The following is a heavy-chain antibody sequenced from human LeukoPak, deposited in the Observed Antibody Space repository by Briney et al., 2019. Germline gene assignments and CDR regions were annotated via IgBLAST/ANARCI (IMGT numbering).Heavy chain of an antibody. CDR2: INSDESST. V-gene: IGHV3-74*01. D-gene: IGHD6-13*01. J-gene: IGHJ6*02. CDR1: GFTFSEYW. Sequence: GGSLRLSCAASGFTFSEYWMDWVRQTPGKGLVWVSRINSDESSTNYADSVKGRFTISGDNAKNTMYLQMNSLRVEDTAVYYCARGGVFGRNGMDVWGQGTTVTVSS. CDR3: ARGGVFGRNGMDV.